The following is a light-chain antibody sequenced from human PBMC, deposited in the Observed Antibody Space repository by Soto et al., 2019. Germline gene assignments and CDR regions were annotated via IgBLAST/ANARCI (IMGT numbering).Light chain of an antibody. CDR2: AAS. CDR1: QDITSW. Sequence: DIQMTQSPSSVSASVGDRVTITCRASQDITSWLSWYQQKPGKAPKLLIYAASTLQSGVPSRFSGSGSGTDFTLTISSLQPEDFATYYCQHATSFPITFGQGTRLEIK. J-gene: IGKJ5*01. CDR3: QHATSFPIT. V-gene: IGKV1-12*01.